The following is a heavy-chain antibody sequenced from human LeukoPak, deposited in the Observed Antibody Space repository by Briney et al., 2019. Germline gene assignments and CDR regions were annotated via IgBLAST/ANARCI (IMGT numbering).Heavy chain of an antibody. D-gene: IGHD3-22*01. CDR3: ARVGPVVVITYFDY. CDR1: GGSFSGYY. CDR2: INHSGST. J-gene: IGHJ4*02. V-gene: IGHV4-34*01. Sequence: SETLSLTCAVYGGSFSGYYWSWIRQPPGKGLEWIGEINHSGSTNYNPSLKSRVTISVDTSKNQFSLKLSSVTAADTAVYYCARVGPVVVITYFDYWGQGTLVTVSS.